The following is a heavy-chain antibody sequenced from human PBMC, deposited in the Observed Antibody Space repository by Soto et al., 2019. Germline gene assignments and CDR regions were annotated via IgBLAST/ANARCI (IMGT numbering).Heavy chain of an antibody. D-gene: IGHD6-19*01. Sequence: VGSLRLSCAASGFTFSSYWMSWVRQAPGKGLEWVANIKQDGSEKYYVDSVKGRFTISRDNAKNSLYLQMNSLRAEDTAVYYCARGLIYSSGWYREHDAFDIWGQGTMVTVS. J-gene: IGHJ3*02. CDR1: GFTFSSYW. CDR3: ARGLIYSSGWYREHDAFDI. V-gene: IGHV3-7*03. CDR2: IKQDGSEK.